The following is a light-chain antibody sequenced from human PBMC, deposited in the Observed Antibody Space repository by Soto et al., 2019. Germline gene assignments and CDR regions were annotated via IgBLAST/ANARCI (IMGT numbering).Light chain of an antibody. Sequence: QSVLTQPPSASGTPGQRVTISCSGSSSNIGSNTVNWYQRLPGTAPKLLIYSSNQRPSGVPARFSGSKSGTSASLAISGLQSEDETDYYCATWDDSLDGPVFGGGTKVTVL. CDR1: SSNIGSNT. J-gene: IGLJ2*01. CDR2: SSN. CDR3: ATWDDSLDGPV. V-gene: IGLV1-44*01.